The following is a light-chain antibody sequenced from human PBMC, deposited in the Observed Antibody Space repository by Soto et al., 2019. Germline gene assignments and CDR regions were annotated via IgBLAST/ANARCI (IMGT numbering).Light chain of an antibody. J-gene: IGLJ1*01. Sequence: QSALTQPRSVSGSPGQSVTISCTGTSSDVGGHNYVSWYQQHPGKAPKLLISYVTKRPSGVPARFSGSKSGNTASLTISGLQAEDEADYYCCSWGGSSVFGTGTKLTVL. CDR1: SSDVGGHNY. CDR2: YVT. CDR3: CSWGGSSV. V-gene: IGLV2-11*01.